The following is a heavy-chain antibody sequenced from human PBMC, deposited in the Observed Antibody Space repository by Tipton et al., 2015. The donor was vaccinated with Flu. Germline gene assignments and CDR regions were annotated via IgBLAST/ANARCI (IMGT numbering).Heavy chain of an antibody. CDR3: ARGSGYSNTYFDY. D-gene: IGHD5-12*01. V-gene: IGHV4-31*11. CDR2: IYYSGRT. CDR1: GDSISSDGYY. J-gene: IGHJ4*02. Sequence: GLVKPSETLSLTCGVSGDSISSDGYYWSWIRQHPGKGLQWIGYIYYSGRTYYNPSLKSRVTISVDTSKNQFSLRLSSVTAADTAIYYCARGSGYSNTYFDYWGRGTLVTVSS.